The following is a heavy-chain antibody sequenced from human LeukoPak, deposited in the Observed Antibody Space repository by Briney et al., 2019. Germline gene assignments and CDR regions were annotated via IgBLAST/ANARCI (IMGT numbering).Heavy chain of an antibody. Sequence: SETLSLTCTVSGGSISSYYWSWIRQPPGKGLEWIGYIYYSGSTNCNPSLKSRVTISVDTSKNQFSLKLSSVTAADAAVYYCASGRIAAVDYWGQGTLVTVSS. CDR1: GGSISSYY. CDR3: ASGRIAAVDY. J-gene: IGHJ4*02. V-gene: IGHV4-59*08. CDR2: IYYSGST. D-gene: IGHD6-13*01.